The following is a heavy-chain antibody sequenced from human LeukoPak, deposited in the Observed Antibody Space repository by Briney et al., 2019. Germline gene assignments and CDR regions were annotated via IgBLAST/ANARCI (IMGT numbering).Heavy chain of an antibody. J-gene: IGHJ3*02. CDR1: RFXFSRYS. V-gene: IGHV3-48*02. CDR3: ARDSYYYDGSAFDI. CDR2: IRTSSTTI. D-gene: IGHD3-22*01. Sequence: GGSLRLSCAASRFXFSRYSMNWVRQAPGKGLEWVSYIRTSSTTIYYADSVKGRFTISRDNAKNSLYLQMNSLRDEDTAMYYCARDSYYYDGSAFDIWGQGTMVTVSS.